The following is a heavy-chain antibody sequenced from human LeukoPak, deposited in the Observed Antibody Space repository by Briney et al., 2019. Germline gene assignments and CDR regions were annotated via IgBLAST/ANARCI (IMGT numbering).Heavy chain of an antibody. D-gene: IGHD2-2*01. CDR3: ARDQPHAASWFDP. Sequence: GGSLRLSCAASTINFSDYGMDWVRQAPGRGLEWVSTINPTGVRTYYADSVRGRFTISRDNSKNTVFLQINSLRVEDTAIYYCARDQPHAASWFDPWGQGTLVTVSS. CDR1: TINFSDYG. V-gene: IGHV3-23*01. CDR2: INPTGVRT. J-gene: IGHJ5*02.